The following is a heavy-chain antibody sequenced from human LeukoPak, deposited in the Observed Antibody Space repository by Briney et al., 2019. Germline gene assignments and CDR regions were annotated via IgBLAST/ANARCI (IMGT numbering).Heavy chain of an antibody. V-gene: IGHV3-48*04. CDR3: AREALRRPMNWYDP. D-gene: IGHD4-17*01. CDR2: ISSSGSTI. J-gene: IGHJ5*02. Sequence: PGGSLRLSCAASGFTFSSYAMSWVRQAPGKGLEWVSYISSSGSTIYYADSVKGRFTISRDNAKNSLYLQMNSLRAEDTAVYYCAREALRRPMNWYDPWGQGTLVTVSS. CDR1: GFTFSSYA.